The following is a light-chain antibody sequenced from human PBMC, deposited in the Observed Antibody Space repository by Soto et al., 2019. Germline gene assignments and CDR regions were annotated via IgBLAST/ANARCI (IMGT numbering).Light chain of an antibody. Sequence: DIVMTQSPLSLPITPGERAPISCRSSQSLLHSNGYNNLDWYLQKPGQSPQLLIYLGSNRASGVPDRFSGSGSGTDFTLKISRVEAEDVGVYYCMQTLQTPLTFGGGTKVEIK. CDR2: LGS. CDR1: QSLLHSNGYNN. CDR3: MQTLQTPLT. J-gene: IGKJ4*01. V-gene: IGKV2-28*01.